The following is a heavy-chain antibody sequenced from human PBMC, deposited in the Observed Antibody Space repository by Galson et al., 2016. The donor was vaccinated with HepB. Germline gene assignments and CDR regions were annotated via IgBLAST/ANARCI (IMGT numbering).Heavy chain of an antibody. V-gene: IGHV1-46*01. J-gene: IGHJ4*02. CDR3: AYDYGYYDLDY. Sequence: SLRLSCKASGYAFASYNMHWVRQAPGQGLEWMGIINPSGGSTNYAQKFQGRVTMTRDTSTSTVYMELTSLRSEDTAVYYCAYDYGYYDLDYWGQGTLVTVPS. D-gene: IGHD4-17*01. CDR2: INPSGGST. CDR1: GYAFASYN.